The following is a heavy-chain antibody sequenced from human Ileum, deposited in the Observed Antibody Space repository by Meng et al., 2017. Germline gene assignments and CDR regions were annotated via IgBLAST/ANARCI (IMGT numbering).Heavy chain of an antibody. CDR1: GGTFSSYA. CDR2: IIPIFGTA. CDR3: AIPDCSSTSCYAGY. D-gene: IGHD2-2*01. V-gene: IGHV1-69*06. J-gene: IGHJ4*02. Sequence: QVQLVQSGGGVKKPGSSVKVSCKASGGTFSSYAISWVRQAPGQGLEWMGGIIPIFGTANYAQKFQGRVTITADKSTSTAYMELSSLRSEDTAVYYCAIPDCSSTSCYAGYWGQGTLVTVSS.